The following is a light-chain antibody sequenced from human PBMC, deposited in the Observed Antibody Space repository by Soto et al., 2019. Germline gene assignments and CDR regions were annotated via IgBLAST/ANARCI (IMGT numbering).Light chain of an antibody. Sequence: EIVLTQSPATLSFSPCEIATLSCSASQSVGSNLIWYQQKPGQAPRLLLFDASNRATGIPARFSGSGSGTDFTLTITSLEPEDFAVYYCQEYDNWPPWTFGQGTKVDNK. CDR1: QSVGSN. V-gene: IGKV3-11*01. CDR3: QEYDNWPPWT. CDR2: DAS. J-gene: IGKJ1*01.